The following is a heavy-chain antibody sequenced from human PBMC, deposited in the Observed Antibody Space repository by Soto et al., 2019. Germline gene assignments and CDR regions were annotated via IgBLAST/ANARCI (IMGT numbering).Heavy chain of an antibody. V-gene: IGHV3-30*03. CDR2: ISYAGSNK. Sequence: VQLVESGGGVVQPGGSLRLSCAASGFTFSSYGMHWVRQAPGKGLEWVAVISYAGSNKYYADSVKGRFTISRDNSKNTLYLEMNSLRSEDTSVYYCAGDYDRRTRDAFDIWGQGTMVTVSS. CDR1: GFTFSSYG. D-gene: IGHD3-3*01. CDR3: AGDYDRRTRDAFDI. J-gene: IGHJ3*02.